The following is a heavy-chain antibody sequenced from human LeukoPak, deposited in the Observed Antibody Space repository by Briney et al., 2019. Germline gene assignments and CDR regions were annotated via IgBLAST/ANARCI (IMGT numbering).Heavy chain of an antibody. D-gene: IGHD3-10*01. CDR3: ARARRTMVRGVIPFLGFDY. CDR2: ISGYNGNT. CDR1: GYTFGSYY. V-gene: IGHV1-18*01. J-gene: IGHJ4*02. Sequence: ASVKVSCKASGYTFGSYYISWVRQAPGQGLEWMGWISGYNGNTNYAQRFQDRITMTVDKSTTTVYMELNSLRLDDTAVYYCARARRTMVRGVIPFLGFDYWGQGTLVTVSS.